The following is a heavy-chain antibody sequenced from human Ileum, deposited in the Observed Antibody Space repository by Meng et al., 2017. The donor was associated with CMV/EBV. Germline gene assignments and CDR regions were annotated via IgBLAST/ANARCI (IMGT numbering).Heavy chain of an antibody. V-gene: IGHV3-66*02. D-gene: IGHD3-10*01. CDR3: ARSEGTGFNWFDP. CDR2: IYSGGST. CDR1: GFTVSSNY. J-gene: IGHJ5*02. Sequence: SCAASGFTVSSNYMSWVRQAPGKGLEWVSVIYSGGSTYYADSVKGRFTISRDNSKNTLYLQMNSLRAEDTAVYYCARSEGTGFNWFDPWGQGTLVTVSS.